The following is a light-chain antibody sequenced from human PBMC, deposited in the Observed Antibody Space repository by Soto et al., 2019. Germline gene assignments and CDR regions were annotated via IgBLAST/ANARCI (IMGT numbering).Light chain of an antibody. Sequence: QSALTQSPSASGSPGQSVTISCTGTSSDIGVYNSVSWYQQHPGKAPKVMIYDVTKRPSGVPDRFSGSKSGNTASLTVSALQAEDEADYYCSSYTDRKNLVFGTGTKVNV. CDR1: SSDIGVYNS. V-gene: IGLV2-8*01. CDR2: DVT. CDR3: SSYTDRKNLV. J-gene: IGLJ1*01.